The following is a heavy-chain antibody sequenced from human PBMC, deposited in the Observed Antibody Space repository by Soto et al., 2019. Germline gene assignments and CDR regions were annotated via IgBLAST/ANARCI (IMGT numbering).Heavy chain of an antibody. CDR1: GYTFTSYY. V-gene: IGHV1-46*01. D-gene: IGHD2-8*01. CDR3: TFFGTNGVPRRDYYGMDV. Sequence: GASVKVSCKASGYTFTSYYMHWVRQAPGQGLEWMGIINPSGGSTSYAQKFQGRVTMTRDTSTSTVYMELSSLRSEDTAVYYCTFFGTNGVPRRDYYGMDVWGQGTTVTVSS. J-gene: IGHJ6*02. CDR2: INPSGGST.